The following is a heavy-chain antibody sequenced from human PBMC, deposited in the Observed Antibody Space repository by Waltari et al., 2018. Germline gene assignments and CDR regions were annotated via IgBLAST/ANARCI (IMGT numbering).Heavy chain of an antibody. CDR2: ISSGGTNM. J-gene: IGHJ4*02. D-gene: IGHD3-10*01. V-gene: IGHV3-48*03. CDR3: ARERSVTGKGNLDY. CDR1: GFTFSSYE. Sequence: EVQLVESGGGLVQPGGSLRLSCAASGFTFSSYEMNWVRQAPGEGVVWVSYISSGGTNMFYAESVKGRFTISRDNAKNSLYLHMNSLRVEDTAVYYCARERSVTGKGNLDYWGQGTLVTVSS.